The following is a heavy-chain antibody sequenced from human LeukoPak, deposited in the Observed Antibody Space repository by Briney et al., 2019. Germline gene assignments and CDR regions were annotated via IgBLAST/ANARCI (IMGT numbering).Heavy chain of an antibody. CDR2: IYSGGST. CDR1: GFTVSSNY. CDR3: ARSDYGDGMAFDI. V-gene: IGHV3-66*01. J-gene: IGHJ3*02. Sequence: GGSLRLSCAVSGFTVSSNYMTWVRQAPGKGLEWVSVIYSGGSTDYADSVKGRFTISRDNSKDTLYLQMNSLRAEDTAVYYCARSDYGDGMAFDIWGQGTMVTVSS. D-gene: IGHD4-17*01.